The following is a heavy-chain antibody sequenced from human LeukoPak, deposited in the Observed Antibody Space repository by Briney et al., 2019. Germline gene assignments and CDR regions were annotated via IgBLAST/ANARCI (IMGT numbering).Heavy chain of an antibody. CDR2: ISWNSGSI. CDR3: AKDRYYGSDQQLFDI. V-gene: IGHV3-9*01. CDR1: GFTFDDYA. D-gene: IGHD3-10*01. Sequence: PGGSLRLSCAASGFTFDDYAMHWVRQAPGKGLEWVSGISWNSGSIGYADSVKGRFTISRDNAKNSLYLQMNSLRAEDTALYYCAKDRYYGSDQQLFDIWGQGTMVTVSS. J-gene: IGHJ3*02.